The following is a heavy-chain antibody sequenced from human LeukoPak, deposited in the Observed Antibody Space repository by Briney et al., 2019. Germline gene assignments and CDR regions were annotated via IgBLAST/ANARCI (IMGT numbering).Heavy chain of an antibody. Sequence: PSETLSLTCTVSGGSISSYHWSWIRQPPGKGLEWIGYIYYSGSTNYNPSLKSRVTISVDTSKNQFSLKLSSVTAADTAVYYCASGYSGYDALDYWGQGTLVTVSS. CDR1: GGSISSYH. CDR3: ASGYSGYDALDY. CDR2: IYYSGST. D-gene: IGHD5-12*01. V-gene: IGHV4-59*01. J-gene: IGHJ4*02.